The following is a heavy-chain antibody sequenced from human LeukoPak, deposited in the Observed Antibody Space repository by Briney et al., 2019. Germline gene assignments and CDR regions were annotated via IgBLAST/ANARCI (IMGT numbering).Heavy chain of an antibody. Sequence: GGSLRLSCAASGFTFSSYGMHWVRQAPGKGLEWVAVISYDGSNKYYADSVKGRFTISRDNSKNTLYLQMNSLRAEDTAVYYCAKGVRWLQFLADYWGQGTLVTVSS. D-gene: IGHD5-24*01. CDR3: AKGVRWLQFLADY. CDR2: ISYDGSNK. CDR1: GFTFSSYG. V-gene: IGHV3-30*18. J-gene: IGHJ4*02.